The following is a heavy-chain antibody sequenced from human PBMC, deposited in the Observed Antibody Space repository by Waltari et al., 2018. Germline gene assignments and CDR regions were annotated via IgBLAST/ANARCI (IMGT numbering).Heavy chain of an antibody. D-gene: IGHD3-10*01. V-gene: IGHV4-59*01. CDR3: ARGERVLWFGELSHFDY. CDR2: IYYSGST. Sequence: QVQLQESGPGLVKPSETLSLTCTVPGGSISSYYWSWIRPPPGKGLEWIGYIYYSGSTNYNPSLKSRVTISVDTSKNQFSLKLSSVTAADTAVYYCARGERVLWFGELSHFDYWGQGTLVTVSS. J-gene: IGHJ4*02. CDR1: GGSISSYY.